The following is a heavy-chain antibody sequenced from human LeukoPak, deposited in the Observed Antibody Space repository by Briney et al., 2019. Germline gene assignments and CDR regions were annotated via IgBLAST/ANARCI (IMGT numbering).Heavy chain of an antibody. V-gene: IGHV4-34*01. CDR3: AIIAAAGT. CDR2: INHSGST. CDR1: GGSFSGYY. J-gene: IGHJ5*02. D-gene: IGHD6-13*01. Sequence: SETLSLTCAVYGGSFSGYYWSWIRQPPGKGLEWIGEINHSGSTNYNPSLKSRVTISVDTSKNQFSLKLSSVTAADTAVYYCAIIAAAGTWGQGTLVTVSS.